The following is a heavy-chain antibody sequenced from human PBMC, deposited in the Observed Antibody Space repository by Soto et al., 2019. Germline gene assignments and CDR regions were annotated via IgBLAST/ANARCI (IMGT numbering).Heavy chain of an antibody. Sequence: GGSLRLSCAASGFTFSDYPMNWVRQAPGKGLEWLSCLSDGGGSTFHADSVKGRFTISRDNAKNTLYLQMSSLRAEDTAVYYCAKEGTTSRYNWFDPWGQGTLVTVSS. D-gene: IGHD2-2*01. CDR3: AKEGTTSRYNWFDP. CDR1: GFTFSDYP. CDR2: LSDGGGST. V-gene: IGHV3-23*01. J-gene: IGHJ5*02.